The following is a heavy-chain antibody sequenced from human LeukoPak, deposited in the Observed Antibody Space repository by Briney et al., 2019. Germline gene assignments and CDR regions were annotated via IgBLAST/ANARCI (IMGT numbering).Heavy chain of an antibody. CDR3: AKRHYDFWSGYQNQMYYFDC. D-gene: IGHD3-3*01. CDR2: ISGSGVST. V-gene: IGHV3-23*01. CDR1: GFTFSSYA. J-gene: IGHJ4*02. Sequence: GGSLRLSCAASGFTFSSYAMSWVRQAPGKGLEWVSAISGSGVSTYYADSVKGRFTISRDNSKNTLYLQMNSLRAEDTAVYYCAKRHYDFWSGYQNQMYYFDCWGQGTLVTVSS.